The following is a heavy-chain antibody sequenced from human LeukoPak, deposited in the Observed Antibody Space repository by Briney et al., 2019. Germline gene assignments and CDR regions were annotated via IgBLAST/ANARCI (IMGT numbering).Heavy chain of an antibody. Sequence: AISGSGGSTYYADSVKGRFTISRDNSKNTLYLQMNSLRAEDTAVYYCAKLAASIAAAAPFDYWGQGTLVTVSS. CDR2: ISGSGGST. CDR3: AKLAASIAAAAPFDY. J-gene: IGHJ4*02. V-gene: IGHV3-23*01. D-gene: IGHD6-13*01.